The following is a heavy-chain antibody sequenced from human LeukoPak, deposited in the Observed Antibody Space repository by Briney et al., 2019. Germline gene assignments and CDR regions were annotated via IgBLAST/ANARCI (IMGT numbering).Heavy chain of an antibody. CDR1: GFTFSSYG. D-gene: IGHD2-15*01. V-gene: IGHV3-30*02. CDR3: AKHEYCSSGSCHLIDY. J-gene: IGHJ4*02. CDR2: IRDGGSNK. Sequence: GGSLRLSCAASGFTFSSYGMHWVRQAPGKGLEWVAFIRDGGSNKYYADSAKGRFTIFRDNSKNTVYVQMNSLREEDTAVYYCAKHEYCSSGSCHLIDYWGQGTLVTVSP.